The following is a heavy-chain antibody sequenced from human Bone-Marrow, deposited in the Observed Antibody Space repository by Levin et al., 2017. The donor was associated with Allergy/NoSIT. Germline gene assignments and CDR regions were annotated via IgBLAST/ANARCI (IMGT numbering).Heavy chain of an antibody. Sequence: SQTLSLTCAISGDSVSSNSAAWHWIRQSPSRGLECLGRTYYRSKWSHDYAVSVKSRITINPDTSRNQFSLQLNSVTPEDTAVYYCAGGKLGTPNAFDVWGQGTMVTVSS. CDR1: GDSVSSNSAA. J-gene: IGHJ3*01. D-gene: IGHD7-27*01. CDR2: TYYRSKWSH. CDR3: AGGKLGTPNAFDV. V-gene: IGHV6-1*01.